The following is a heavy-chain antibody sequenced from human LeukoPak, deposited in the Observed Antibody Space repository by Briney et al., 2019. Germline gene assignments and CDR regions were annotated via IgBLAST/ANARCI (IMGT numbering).Heavy chain of an antibody. J-gene: IGHJ4*02. CDR2: INPSGGGT. V-gene: IGHV1-46*01. D-gene: IGHD2-15*01. CDR3: ARGPPLYCSGGSCYFHY. Sequence: ASVKVSCKASGYTFTNYYIHWVRQAPGQGLEWVGIINPSGGGTSYAQKFQGRLTMTRDTSKNHFSLKLSSVTAADTAVYYCARGPPLYCSGGSCYFHYWGQGTLVTVSS. CDR1: GYTFTNYY.